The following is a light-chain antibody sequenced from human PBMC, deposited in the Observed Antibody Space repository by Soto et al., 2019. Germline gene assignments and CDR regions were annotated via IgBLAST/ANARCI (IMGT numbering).Light chain of an antibody. CDR2: AAS. J-gene: IGKJ5*01. CDR3: QQLNSYPHT. V-gene: IGKV1-9*01. Sequence: IQLTQSPSSLSASLGDSVTITCRASQGISRYLSWYQQKPGRAPKLLISAASTLQSGVPARFSGSGSGTDFTLTISSLQPEDFATYYCQQLNSYPHTFGQGTRLEIK. CDR1: QGISRY.